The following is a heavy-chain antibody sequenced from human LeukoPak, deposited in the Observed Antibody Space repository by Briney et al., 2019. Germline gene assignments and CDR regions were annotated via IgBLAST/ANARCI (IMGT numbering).Heavy chain of an antibody. CDR1: GGTFSSYG. D-gene: IGHD5-24*01. CDR3: ARVALGRRWLPSSYYYGMDV. CDR2: IIPIFGTA. Sequence: GASVKVSCKASGGTFSSYGINWVRQAPGQGLEWMGGIIPIFGTADYAPKFQGRVTITADESTSTAYMELSNLRSEDTAVYYCARVALGRRWLPSSYYYGMDVWGQGTTVTVSS. V-gene: IGHV1-69*13. J-gene: IGHJ6*02.